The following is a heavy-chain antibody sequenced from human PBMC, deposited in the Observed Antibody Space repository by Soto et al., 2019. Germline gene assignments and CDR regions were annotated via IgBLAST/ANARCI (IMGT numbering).Heavy chain of an antibody. CDR2: INAYNGNT. J-gene: IGHJ4*02. D-gene: IGHD6-19*01. V-gene: IGHV1-18*01. CDR1: GYTFTSYG. CDR3: AQDPVAGTDFDN. Sequence: QVQLVQSGAEVKKPGASVKVSFKASGYTFTSYGISWVRQAPGQGLEWMGWINAYNGNTNFAQKLQGRVTMTTDTSTITAYRELRSLSSDDTAVYYCAQDPVAGTDFDNWGQATRGSVSS.